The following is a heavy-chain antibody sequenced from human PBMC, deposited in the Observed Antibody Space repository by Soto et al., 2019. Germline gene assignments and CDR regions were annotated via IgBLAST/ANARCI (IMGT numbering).Heavy chain of an antibody. V-gene: IGHV4-4*02. Sequence: QVQLQESGPGQVKPSGTLSLTCAVSGISISFSNWWSWVRQPPGKGLEWIGEIFHSGSTNYNPSHKSRVAXXVXKXXNQFSLILTSVTAADTAVYYCVREDDYDGSGSPPDWGQGTLVTVSS. J-gene: IGHJ4*02. CDR1: GISISFSNW. CDR3: VREDDYDGSGSPPD. D-gene: IGHD3-10*01. CDR2: IFHSGST.